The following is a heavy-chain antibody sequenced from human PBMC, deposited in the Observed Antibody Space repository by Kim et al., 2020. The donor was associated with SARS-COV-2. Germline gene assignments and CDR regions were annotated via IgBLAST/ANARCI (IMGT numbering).Heavy chain of an antibody. CDR2: IGTAGDT. Sequence: GGSLRLSCAASGFTFSSYDMHWVRQATGKGLEWVSAIGTAGDTYYPGSVKGRFTISRENAKNSLYLQMNSLRAGDTAVYYCARAPSRILVGAPWYFDLWGRGTLVTVSS. CDR1: GFTFSSYD. CDR3: ARAPSRILVGAPWYFDL. V-gene: IGHV3-13*04. D-gene: IGHD1-26*01. J-gene: IGHJ2*01.